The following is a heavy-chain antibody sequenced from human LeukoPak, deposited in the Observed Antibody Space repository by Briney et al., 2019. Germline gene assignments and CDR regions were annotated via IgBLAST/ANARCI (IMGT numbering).Heavy chain of an antibody. CDR2: MNPNSGNT. D-gene: IGHD1-26*01. Sequence: ASVKVSCKASGYTFTSYDINWVRQATGQGLEWMGWMNPNSGNTGYAQKFQGRVTMTRNTSISTAYMELSSLRSEDTAVYYCARGIVGATGVDYWGQGTLVTASS. J-gene: IGHJ4*02. CDR1: GYTFTSYD. V-gene: IGHV1-8*01. CDR3: ARGIVGATGVDY.